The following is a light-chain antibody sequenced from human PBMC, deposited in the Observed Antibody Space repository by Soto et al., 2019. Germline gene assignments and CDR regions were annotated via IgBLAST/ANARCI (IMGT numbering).Light chain of an antibody. V-gene: IGKV3-20*01. CDR2: GAS. J-gene: IGKJ1*01. Sequence: ESVLTQSPGTLSLSPGERATLSCRGSQNIKSNYLAWYRQNPGQAPRHLIYGASNRAAGVPDRLSGSGSGTDFTLTITRLEPEDFAVYYCQQYGTSLRGTFGQGTKVEIK. CDR1: QNIKSNY. CDR3: QQYGTSLRGT.